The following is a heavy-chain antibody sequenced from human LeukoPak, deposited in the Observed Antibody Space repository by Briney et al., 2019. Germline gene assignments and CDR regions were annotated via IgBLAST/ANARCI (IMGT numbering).Heavy chain of an antibody. CDR3: ARDFGSGSYPY. CDR2: ISSSSSYI. V-gene: IGHV3-21*01. D-gene: IGHD3-10*01. Sequence: GGSLRLSCAASGFTFSSYSMNWVRQAPGKELEWVSSISSSSSYIYYADSVKGRFTISRDNAKNSLYLQMNSLRAEDTAVYYCARDFGSGSYPYWGQGTLVTVSS. J-gene: IGHJ4*02. CDR1: GFTFSSYS.